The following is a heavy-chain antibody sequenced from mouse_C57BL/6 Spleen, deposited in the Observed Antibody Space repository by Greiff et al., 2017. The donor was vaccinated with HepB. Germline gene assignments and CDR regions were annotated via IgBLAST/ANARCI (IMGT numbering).Heavy chain of an antibody. Sequence: EVHLVESGGGLVKPGGSLKLSCAASGFTFSSYAMSWVRQTPEKRLEWVATISDGGSYTYYPDNVKGRFTISRDNAKNNLYLQMSHLKSEDTAMYYCARDYYGRSYGFAYWGQGTLVTVSA. V-gene: IGHV5-4*01. CDR1: GFTFSSYA. CDR3: ARDYYGRSYGFAY. CDR2: ISDGGSYT. D-gene: IGHD1-1*01. J-gene: IGHJ3*01.